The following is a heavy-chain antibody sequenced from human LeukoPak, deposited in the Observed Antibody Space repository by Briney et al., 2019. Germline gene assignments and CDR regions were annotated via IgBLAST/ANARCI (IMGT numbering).Heavy chain of an antibody. CDR2: IYYSGST. D-gene: IGHD5-24*01. CDR1: GGSISSYY. CDR3: ARGNGYPHFDY. Sequence: SETLSLTCTVSGGSISSYYWSWIRQPPGKGLEWIGYIYYSGSTNYNPSLKSRVTISVDTSKNQFSLKLSSVTAADTAVYFCARGNGYPHFDYWGQGTLVTVSS. V-gene: IGHV4-59*01. J-gene: IGHJ4*02.